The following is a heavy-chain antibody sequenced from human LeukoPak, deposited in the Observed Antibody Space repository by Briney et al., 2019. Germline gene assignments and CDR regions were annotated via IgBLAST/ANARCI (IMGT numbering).Heavy chain of an antibody. CDR2: IKEDGGET. V-gene: IGHV3-7*01. CDR1: GFVFSNYW. Sequence: PGGSLRLSCVASGFVFSNYWMGWVRQAPGKGLGWVANIKEDGGETYYVDSVKGRFTISRDNAKNSLDLQMNSLRDEDTAVYYCARRKEVQTTFDYWGQGTLVTVSS. D-gene: IGHD4/OR15-4a*01. J-gene: IGHJ4*02. CDR3: ARRKEVQTTFDY.